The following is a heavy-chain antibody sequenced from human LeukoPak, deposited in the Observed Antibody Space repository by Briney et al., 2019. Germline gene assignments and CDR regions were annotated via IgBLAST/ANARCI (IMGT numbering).Heavy chain of an antibody. CDR2: IQNTGGT. J-gene: IGHJ4*02. D-gene: IGHD6-19*01. CDR3: VKHGSGWSFDY. CDR1: SASISSYY. Sequence: SETLSLTCTVSSASISSYYWGWIRQSPGKGLEWIGYIQNTGGTNYNPSLKSRVSISKDTSKNQFPLQVRSVTAADTAVYYCVKHGSGWSFDYWGQGTLVTVSS. V-gene: IGHV4-59*01.